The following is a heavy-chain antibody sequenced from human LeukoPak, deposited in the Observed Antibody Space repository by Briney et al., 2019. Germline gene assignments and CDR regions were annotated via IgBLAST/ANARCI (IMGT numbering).Heavy chain of an antibody. J-gene: IGHJ4*02. D-gene: IGHD3-10*01. CDR3: ARDEIRRTFDY. CDR1: GFTFSSYW. CDR2: IKEDGSEK. V-gene: IGHV3-7*03. Sequence: GGSLRLSCAVSGFTFSSYWMSWVRQAPGKGPEWVANIKEDGSEKYYVDSMKGRFTIPRDNAKNSLYLQINSLRAEDTAVYYCARDEIRRTFDYWGQGALVTVSS.